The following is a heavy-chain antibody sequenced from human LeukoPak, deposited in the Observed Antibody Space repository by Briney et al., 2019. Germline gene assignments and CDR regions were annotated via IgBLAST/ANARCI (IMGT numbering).Heavy chain of an antibody. D-gene: IGHD3-16*01. V-gene: IGHV1-58*02. Sequence: SVKVSCKASGFTFSSSTIQWVRQARGQRLEWMGWIVVGSGNTNYALNFQERVTITRHMSTSTAYMEVSSLRSEDTAVYYCAADLPGGAMFDPWGQGTLVTVSS. J-gene: IGHJ5*02. CDR2: IVVGSGNT. CDR3: AADLPGGAMFDP. CDR1: GFTFSSST.